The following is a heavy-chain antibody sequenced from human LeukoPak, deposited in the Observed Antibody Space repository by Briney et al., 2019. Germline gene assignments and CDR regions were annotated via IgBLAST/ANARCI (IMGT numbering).Heavy chain of an antibody. CDR1: GGSISSSRYY. Sequence: SETLSLTCTVSGGSISSSRYYWGWIRQPPGKGLEWIGSIYYSGSTYYNPSLKSRVTISVDTSKNQFSLKLSSVTAADTAVYYCARQVVVVAATVRWFDPWGQGTLVTVSS. CDR3: ARQVVVVAATVRWFDP. D-gene: IGHD2-15*01. V-gene: IGHV4-39*01. J-gene: IGHJ5*02. CDR2: IYYSGST.